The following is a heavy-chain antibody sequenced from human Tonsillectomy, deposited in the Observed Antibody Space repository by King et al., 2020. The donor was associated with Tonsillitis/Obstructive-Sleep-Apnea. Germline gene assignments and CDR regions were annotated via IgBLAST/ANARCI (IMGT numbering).Heavy chain of an antibody. CDR3: ARARVYSYGIGTDYYYYYMDV. V-gene: IGHV4-34*01. J-gene: IGHJ6*03. Sequence: VQLQQWGAGLLKPSETLSLTCAVYGGSFSGYYWSWIRQPPGKGLEWIGEINHSGSTNYNPSLKSRVTMSVDTSKNQFSLKLSSVTAADTAVYYCARARVYSYGIGTDYYYYYMDVWGTGTTVTVSS. CDR2: INHSGST. D-gene: IGHD5-18*01. CDR1: GGSFSGYY.